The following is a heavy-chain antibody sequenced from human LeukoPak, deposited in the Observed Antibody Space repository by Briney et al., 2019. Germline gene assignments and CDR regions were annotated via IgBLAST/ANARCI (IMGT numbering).Heavy chain of an antibody. J-gene: IGHJ5*02. Sequence: LGGALRLSCSASGSTFCNYFMHWVRQAPGKGLVWVSRISGDGTTTMYADSVKGRFTISRDNAKNTLYLQMNSLRDEHTATYYCARRVDATRWFDPWGQGTLVAFSS. D-gene: IGHD2-15*01. CDR1: GSTFCNYF. CDR2: ISGDGTTT. V-gene: IGHV3-74*03. CDR3: ARRVDATRWFDP.